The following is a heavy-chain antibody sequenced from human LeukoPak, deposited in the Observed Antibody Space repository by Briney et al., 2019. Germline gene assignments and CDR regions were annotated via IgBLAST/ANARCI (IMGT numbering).Heavy chain of an antibody. V-gene: IGHV1-2*02. D-gene: IGHD6-19*01. CDR3: ARVQTETRQWLVAGWFDP. Sequence: ASVKVSCKASGYTFTGYYMHWVRQAPGQGLEWMGWINPNSGGTNYAQKFQGRVTMTRDTSISTAYMELSRLRSDDTAVYYCARVQTETRQWLVAGWFDPWGQGTLVTVSS. CDR2: INPNSGGT. CDR1: GYTFTGYY. J-gene: IGHJ5*02.